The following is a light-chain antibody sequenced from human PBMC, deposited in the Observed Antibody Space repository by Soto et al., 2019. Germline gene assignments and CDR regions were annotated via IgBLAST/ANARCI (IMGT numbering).Light chain of an antibody. CDR3: QQFGSSPWT. J-gene: IGKJ1*01. V-gene: IGKV3-20*01. Sequence: EIVLTQSPGTLSLSPGERATLSCRASQSVSSSFLVWYQQKAGQAPRLLIYGASSRATGVPDRFSGSWSGTDFTLTISRLEPEDSAVYYCQQFGSSPWTFGQGTKVAIK. CDR2: GAS. CDR1: QSVSSSF.